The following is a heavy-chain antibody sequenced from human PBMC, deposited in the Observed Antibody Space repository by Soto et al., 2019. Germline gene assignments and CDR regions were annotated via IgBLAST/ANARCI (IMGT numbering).Heavy chain of an antibody. CDR3: VSPYFDY. V-gene: IGHV4-39*01. CDR2: TYYSGST. CDR1: GGSISSSSYY. Sequence: SETLSLTCTVSGGSISSSSYYWGWIRQPPGKGLEWIGSTYYSGSTYYNPSLKSRVTISVDTSKNQFSLKLSSVTAADTAVYYCVSPYFDYWGQGTLVTVSS. J-gene: IGHJ4*02.